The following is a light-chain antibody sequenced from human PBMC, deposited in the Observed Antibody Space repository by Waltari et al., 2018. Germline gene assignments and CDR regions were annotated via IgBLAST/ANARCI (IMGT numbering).Light chain of an antibody. J-gene: IGLJ2*01. CDR3: SSYITTNTLEL. Sequence: QSALTQPASVSGSPGQSITISCTGTSSDVGRYNYVPWYHQHPGKAPKLMIYAVSYRPSGFSNRFSGAKSGNTASLTISGLQAEDEADYYCSSYITTNTLELFGGGTSLTVL. V-gene: IGLV2-14*03. CDR2: AVS. CDR1: SSDVGRYNY.